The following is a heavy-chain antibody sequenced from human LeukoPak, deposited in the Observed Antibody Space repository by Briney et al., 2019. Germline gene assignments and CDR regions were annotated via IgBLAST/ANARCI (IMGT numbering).Heavy chain of an antibody. V-gene: IGHV3-30*03. Sequence: PGRSLRLSCAASGFTFSSYGMHWVRQAPGKGLEWVAVISYDGSNKYYADSVKGRFTISRDNSKNTLYLQMNSLRAEDTAVYYCAILGYSSSWNLDYWGQGTLVTVSS. D-gene: IGHD6-13*01. CDR2: ISYDGSNK. CDR1: GFTFSSYG. CDR3: AILGYSSSWNLDY. J-gene: IGHJ4*02.